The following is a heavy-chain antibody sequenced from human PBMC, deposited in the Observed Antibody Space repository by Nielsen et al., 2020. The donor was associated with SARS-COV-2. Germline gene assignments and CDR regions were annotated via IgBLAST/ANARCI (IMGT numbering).Heavy chain of an antibody. J-gene: IGHJ6*02. CDR2: IYYSGST. CDR1: GGSVSSGSYY. V-gene: IGHV4-61*01. CDR3: ARDTLEYSSSYLSGYYYGMDV. D-gene: IGHD6-6*01. Sequence: SETLSLTCTVSGGSVSSGSYYWSWIRQPPGKGLVWIGYIYYSGSTNYNPSLKSRVTISVDTSKNQFSLKLSSVTAADTAVYYCARDTLEYSSSYLSGYYYGMDVWGQGTTVTVSS.